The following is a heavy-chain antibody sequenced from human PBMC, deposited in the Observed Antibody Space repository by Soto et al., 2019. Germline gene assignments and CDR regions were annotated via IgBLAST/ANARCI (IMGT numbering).Heavy chain of an antibody. CDR1: GFTFSEST. V-gene: IGHV3-64D*06. J-gene: IGHJ4*01. CDR2: VSTSGRST. CDR3: VKQAHGLDGVAFDY. D-gene: IGHD2-15*01. Sequence: QLVESGGGLVQPGGSLRLSCSASGFTFSESTIYWVRQVPGKGLEAISAVSTSGRSTYYAVSVKDRFRISRDNSKNTIYLQMGSLRPEDTARYYCVKQAHGLDGVAFDYWGRGTQVTVAS.